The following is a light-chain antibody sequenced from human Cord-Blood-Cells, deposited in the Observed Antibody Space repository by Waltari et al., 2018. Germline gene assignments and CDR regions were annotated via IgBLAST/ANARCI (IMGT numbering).Light chain of an antibody. CDR3: QQYYSTPPT. CDR2: WAS. V-gene: IGKV4-1*01. Sequence: DIVMTQSPDSLAVSLGERATINCKSSQSVLYSSNNKNYLAWYQQKPGQPPKLLIYWASTRGSGVPDRFSGSGSGTDFTLTISSLQAEDVAVYYGQQYYSTPPTFGQGTKVEIK. CDR1: QSVLYSSNNKNY. J-gene: IGKJ1*01.